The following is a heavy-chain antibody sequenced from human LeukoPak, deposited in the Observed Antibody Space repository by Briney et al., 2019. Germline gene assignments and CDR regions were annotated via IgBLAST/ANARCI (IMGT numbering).Heavy chain of an antibody. D-gene: IGHD1-1*01. CDR1: GGTFSSYA. CDR2: IIPIFGTA. J-gene: IGHJ5*02. CDR3: AQGQYNWNDGRQEFDP. V-gene: IGHV1-69*01. Sequence: ASVKVSCKASGGTFSSYANSWVRQAPGQGLEWMGGIIPIFGTANYAQKFQGRVTITADESTSTAYMELSSLRSEDTAVYYCAQGQYNWNDGRQEFDPWGQGTLVTVSS.